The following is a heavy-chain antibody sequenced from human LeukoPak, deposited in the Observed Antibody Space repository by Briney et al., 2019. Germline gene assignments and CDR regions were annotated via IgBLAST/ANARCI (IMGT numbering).Heavy chain of an antibody. Sequence: SETLSLTCTVSGGSISSYYWSWIRQPPGKGLEWIGCIYYSGSTNYNPSLKSRVTVSVDTSKNQFSLKLSSVTAADTAVYYCVRDIAAAAFDYWGQGTLVTVSS. J-gene: IGHJ4*02. CDR1: GGSISSYY. CDR3: VRDIAAAAFDY. V-gene: IGHV4-59*01. CDR2: IYYSGST. D-gene: IGHD6-13*01.